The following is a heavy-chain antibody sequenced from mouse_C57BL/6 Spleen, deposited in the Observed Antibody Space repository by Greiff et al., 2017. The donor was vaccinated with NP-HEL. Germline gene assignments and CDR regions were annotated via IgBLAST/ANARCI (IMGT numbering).Heavy chain of an antibody. CDR3: ARPPYGNYDYFDY. V-gene: IGHV5-17*01. CDR1: GFTFSDYG. J-gene: IGHJ2*01. Sequence: EVKLVESGGGLVKPGGSLKLSCAASGFTFSDYGMHWVRQAPEKGLEWVAYISSGSSTIYYADTVKGRFTISRDNAKNTLFLPMTSLRSEDTAMYYCARPPYGNYDYFDYWGQGTTLTVSS. D-gene: IGHD2-1*01. CDR2: ISSGSSTI.